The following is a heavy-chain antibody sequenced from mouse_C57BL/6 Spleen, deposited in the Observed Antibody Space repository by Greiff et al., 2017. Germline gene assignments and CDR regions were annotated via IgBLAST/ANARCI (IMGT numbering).Heavy chain of an antibody. CDR3: ARSGTASPAWFAY. CDR1: GYTFTDYN. D-gene: IGHD3-3*01. J-gene: IGHJ3*01. V-gene: IGHV1-18*01. CDR2: INPNNGGT. Sequence: VQLKESGPELVKPGASVKIPCKASGYTFTDYNMDWVKQSHGKSLEWIGDINPNNGGTIYNQKFKGNVTLAVDKASSTAYMETRSLTSEDTAVYSCARSGTASPAWFAYWGQGTLVTVSA.